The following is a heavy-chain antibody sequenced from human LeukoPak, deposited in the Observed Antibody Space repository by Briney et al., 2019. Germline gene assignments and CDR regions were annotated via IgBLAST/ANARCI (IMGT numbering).Heavy chain of an antibody. J-gene: IGHJ4*02. CDR3: AVDRRQGPTVTTFSPFDY. CDR2: ISRTSRTI. D-gene: IGHD4-17*01. V-gene: IGHV3-48*04. Sequence: GGSLRLSCAASGFTFSSYSMNWVRQAPGKGLEWVSYISRTSRTIYYADSVKGRFTISRDNTKSSLDLQMNSLRAEDTAVYYCAVDRRQGPTVTTFSPFDYWGQGTLVTVSS. CDR1: GFTFSSYS.